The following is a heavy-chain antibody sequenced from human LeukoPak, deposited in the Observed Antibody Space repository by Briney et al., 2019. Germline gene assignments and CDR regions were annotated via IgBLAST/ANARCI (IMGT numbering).Heavy chain of an antibody. CDR1: GYTFTSYG. CDR2: ISAYNGNT. CDR3: XXXXSGQDPDAFDI. V-gene: IGHV1-18*01. D-gene: IGHD5-12*01. Sequence: ASVKVSCKASGYTFTSYGISWVRRAPGQGLEWMGWISAYNGNTNYAQKLQGRVTMTTDTSTSTAYMELRSLRSDDTAVYYCXXXXSGQDPDAFDIWGQGTMVTVSS. J-gene: IGHJ3*02.